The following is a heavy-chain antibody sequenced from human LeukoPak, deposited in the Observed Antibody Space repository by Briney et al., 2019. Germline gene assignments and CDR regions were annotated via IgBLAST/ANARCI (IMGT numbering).Heavy chain of an antibody. J-gene: IGHJ4*02. CDR2: INHSGST. D-gene: IGHD3-22*01. V-gene: IGHV4-34*01. CDR3: AREPWVKNYYDSSGYPDY. CDR1: GGSFSGYY. Sequence: SETLSLTCAVYGGSFSGYYWSWIRQPPGKGLEWIGEINHSGSTNYNPSLKSRVTISVDTSKNQFSLKPSSVTAADTAVYYCAREPWVKNYYDSSGYPDYWGQGTLVTVSS.